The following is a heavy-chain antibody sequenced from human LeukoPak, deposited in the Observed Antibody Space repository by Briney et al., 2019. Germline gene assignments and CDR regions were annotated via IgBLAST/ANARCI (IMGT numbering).Heavy chain of an antibody. D-gene: IGHD2-15*01. Sequence: GGSLRLSCAASGFSFNRYGMHWVRQAPGKGLELVAVIWYDGSNKYYGDSVKGRFTISRDNFRNTLYLEMNNLRVDDTALYYCAKGAGSAAVHYLDQWGQGTLVTVSS. CDR2: IWYDGSNK. J-gene: IGHJ4*02. V-gene: IGHV3-33*06. CDR1: GFSFNRYG. CDR3: AKGAGSAAVHYLDQ.